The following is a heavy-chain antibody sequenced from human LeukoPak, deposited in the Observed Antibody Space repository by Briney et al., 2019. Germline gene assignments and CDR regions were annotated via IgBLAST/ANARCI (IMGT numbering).Heavy chain of an antibody. J-gene: IGHJ6*03. Sequence: SETLSLTCTVSGGSISRYYWNWIRQSPGKGLESIGYIHYTGGTTYNPSLKSRVTISVDTSKNQFSLKLNSVTAADTAVYYCARFAETPLRRGYYYYMDVWGKGTTVTISS. CDR1: GGSISRYY. V-gene: IGHV4-59*01. CDR3: ARFAETPLRRGYYYYMDV. D-gene: IGHD3-3*01. CDR2: IHYTGGT.